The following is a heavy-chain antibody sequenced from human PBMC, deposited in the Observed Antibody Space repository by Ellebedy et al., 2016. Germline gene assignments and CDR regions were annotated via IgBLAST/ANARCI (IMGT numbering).Heavy chain of an antibody. J-gene: IGHJ2*01. D-gene: IGHD3-22*01. CDR3: ARQLRYYDSSGYYPLGWYFDL. CDR2: IYPGGSDT. V-gene: IGHV5-51*01. CDR1: GYSFTSYW. Sequence: GESLKISXKGSGYSFTSYWICWVRQMPGKGLEWMGIIYPGGSDTRYSPSFQGQVTISADKSISTAYLQWSSLKASDTAMYYCARQLRYYDSSGYYPLGWYFDLWGRGTLVTVSS.